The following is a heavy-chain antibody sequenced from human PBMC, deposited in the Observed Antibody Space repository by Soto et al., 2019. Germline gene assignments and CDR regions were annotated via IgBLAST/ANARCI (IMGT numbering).Heavy chain of an antibody. D-gene: IGHD6-19*01. CDR3: AKDIREYSSGWTYFDY. CDR1: GFSFNSFN. Sequence: GGSLRLSCLASGFSFNSFNMNCIRRAPGRGLEWVASISVSGDNICYADSVKGRFTISRDNAKNSLYLQMNSLRPEDTALYYCAKDIREYSSGWTYFDYWGHGTLVTVSS. V-gene: IGHV3-9*01. CDR2: ISVSGDNI. J-gene: IGHJ4*01.